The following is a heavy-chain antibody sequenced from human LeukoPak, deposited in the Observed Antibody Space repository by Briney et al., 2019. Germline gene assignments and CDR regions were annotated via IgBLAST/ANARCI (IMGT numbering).Heavy chain of an antibody. V-gene: IGHV4-34*01. J-gene: IGHJ5*02. CDR3: ARHDLVNIVVVPAAHTGGFDP. D-gene: IGHD2-2*01. CDR2: INHSGST. CDR1: GGSFSGYY. Sequence: SETLSLTCAVYGGSFSGYYWSWIRQPPGKGLEWIGEINHSGSTNYNPSLKSRVTISVDTSKNQFSLKLSFVTAADTAVYYCARHDLVNIVVVPAAHTGGFDPWGQGTLVTVSS.